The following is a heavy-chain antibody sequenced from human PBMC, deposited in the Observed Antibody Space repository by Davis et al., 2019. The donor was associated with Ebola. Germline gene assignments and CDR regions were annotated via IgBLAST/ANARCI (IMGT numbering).Heavy chain of an antibody. CDR1: GNSFNTYW. J-gene: IGHJ3*02. V-gene: IGHV5-51*01. Sequence: KVSCKASGNSFNTYWIGWVRQMPGKGLEWMGIIYTGDSDTTYSPSFRGQVTISADKSIKTAFLQWNSLKASDTAMYYCATLRRTITGMDDGFDIWGQGTMVTVSS. D-gene: IGHD1-20*01. CDR3: ATLRRTITGMDDGFDI. CDR2: IYTGDSDT.